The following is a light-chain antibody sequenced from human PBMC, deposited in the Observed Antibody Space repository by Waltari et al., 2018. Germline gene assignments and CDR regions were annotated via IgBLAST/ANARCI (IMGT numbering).Light chain of an antibody. Sequence: YDLTQPSSVSVSPGQTATITCSGDVLAEKYVRWFQQKPGQAPTLILYKDTERPSGIPGRFSGSASGSTVTLTSRGALPEDEADYHCHAAADNNWFFGGGTKLTVL. J-gene: IGLJ2*01. V-gene: IGLV3-27*01. CDR2: KDT. CDR3: HAAADNNWF. CDR1: VLAEKY.